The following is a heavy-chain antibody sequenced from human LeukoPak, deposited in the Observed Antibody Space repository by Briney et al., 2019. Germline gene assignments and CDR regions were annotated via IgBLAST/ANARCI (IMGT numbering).Heavy chain of an antibody. V-gene: IGHV4-34*01. D-gene: IGHD4-23*01. CDR1: GGSFSGYY. Sequence: SETLSLTCAVYGGSFSGYYWSWIRQPPGKGLEWIGEINHSGSTNYNPSLKSRVTISVDTSKNQFSLKLSSVTAADTAVYYCARVPMTKVVTKSYWYFDLWGRGTLVTVSS. J-gene: IGHJ2*01. CDR3: ARVPMTKVVTKSYWYFDL. CDR2: INHSGST.